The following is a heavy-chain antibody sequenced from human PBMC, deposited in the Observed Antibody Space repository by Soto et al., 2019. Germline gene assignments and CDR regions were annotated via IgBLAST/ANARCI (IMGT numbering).Heavy chain of an antibody. CDR3: AKDRSAAGNDWFDP. Sequence: QVQLVESGGGVVQPGRSLRLSCAASGFTFSSCGMHWVRQAPGKGLEWVAVISYDGSNKYYADSVKGRFTISRDNSKNTLYLQIISLRAEDTAVYYCAKDRSAAGNDWFDPWGQGTLVTVSS. CDR2: ISYDGSNK. J-gene: IGHJ5*02. V-gene: IGHV3-30*18. D-gene: IGHD6-13*01. CDR1: GFTFSSCG.